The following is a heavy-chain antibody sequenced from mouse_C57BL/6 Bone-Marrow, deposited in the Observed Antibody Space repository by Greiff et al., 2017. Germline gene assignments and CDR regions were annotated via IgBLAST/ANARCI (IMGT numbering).Heavy chain of an antibody. CDR3: AESPYYYGSSYSFAY. V-gene: IGHV14-3*01. Sequence: EVKLVESVAELVRPGASVKLSCTASGFNIKNTYMHWVKQRPEQGLEWIGRIDPANGNTKYAPKFQGKATITADTSSNTAYLQLSSLTSEDTAIYYCAESPYYYGSSYSFAYWGQGTLVTVSA. CDR1: GFNIKNTY. D-gene: IGHD1-1*01. J-gene: IGHJ3*01. CDR2: IDPANGNT.